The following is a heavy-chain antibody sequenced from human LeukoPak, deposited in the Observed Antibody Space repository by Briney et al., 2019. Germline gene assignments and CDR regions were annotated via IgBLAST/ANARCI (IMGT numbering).Heavy chain of an antibody. J-gene: IGHJ4*02. V-gene: IGHV3-13*01. CDR3: ARGENNYFFDY. CDR2: IGTAGDT. Sequence: GGSLRLSCAASGFTFSSYDMHWVRQATGKGLEWVSAIGTAGDTYYPGSVKGRFTNSRENAKNSLYLQMNSLRAEDTAVYYCARGENNYFFDYWGQGTLVTVSS. D-gene: IGHD5-24*01. CDR1: GFTFSSYD.